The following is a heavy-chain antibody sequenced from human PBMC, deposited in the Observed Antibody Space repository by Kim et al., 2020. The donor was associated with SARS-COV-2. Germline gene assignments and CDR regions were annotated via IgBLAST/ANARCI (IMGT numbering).Heavy chain of an antibody. CDR3: ARAGSSNLYYYYGMDV. D-gene: IGHD3-10*01. CDR1: GYTFTSYA. V-gene: IGHV1-3*01. J-gene: IGHJ6*02. Sequence: ASVKVSCKASGYTFTSYAMHWVRQAPGQRLEWMGWINAGNGNTKYSQKFQGRVTITRDTSASTAYMELSSLRSEDTAVYYCARAGSSNLYYYYGMDVWGQGTTVTVSS. CDR2: INAGNGNT.